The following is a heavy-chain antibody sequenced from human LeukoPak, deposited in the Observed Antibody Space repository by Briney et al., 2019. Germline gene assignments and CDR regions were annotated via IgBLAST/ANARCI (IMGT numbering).Heavy chain of an antibody. CDR3: VKSGIAAAGQRGYFDY. D-gene: IGHD6-13*01. J-gene: IGHJ4*02. CDR2: MSNDGSNK. V-gene: IGHV3-30*18. CDR1: GFTFSSYG. Sequence: PGGSLRLSCAASGFTFSSYGMHWVRQAPGKGLEWVAVMSNDGSNKYYADSVKGRFTVSRDNSKNTPYLQMNSLRAEGTATYYCVKSGIAAAGQRGYFDYWGQGTLVTVSS.